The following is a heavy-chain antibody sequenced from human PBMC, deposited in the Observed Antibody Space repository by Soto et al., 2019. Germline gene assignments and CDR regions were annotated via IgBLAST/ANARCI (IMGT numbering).Heavy chain of an antibody. J-gene: IGHJ4*02. CDR1: GGSMSSYY. CDR3: ASLYCSSTSCYDY. V-gene: IGHV4-59*01. D-gene: IGHD2-2*01. Sequence: SETLSLTCTVSGGSMSSYYWSWIRQPPGKGLEWIGYIYYSGSTNYNPSLKSRVTISVDTSKNQFSLKLSSVTAADTAVYYCASLYCSSTSCYDYWGQGTLVTVSS. CDR2: IYYSGST.